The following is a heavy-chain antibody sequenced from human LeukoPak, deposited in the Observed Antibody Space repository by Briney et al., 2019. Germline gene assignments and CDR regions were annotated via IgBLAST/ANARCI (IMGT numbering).Heavy chain of an antibody. CDR3: ATTPGDIVAPQAAAGPDY. D-gene: IGHD5-12*01. CDR2: IIPIFGTA. CDR1: GGTFSSYA. J-gene: IGHJ4*02. Sequence: SVTVSCKASGGTFSSYAISWVRQAPGQGLEWMGGIIPIFGTANYAQKFQGRVTITTDESTSTAYMELSSLRSEDTAVYYCATTPGDIVAPQAAAGPDYWGQGTLVTVSS. V-gene: IGHV1-69*05.